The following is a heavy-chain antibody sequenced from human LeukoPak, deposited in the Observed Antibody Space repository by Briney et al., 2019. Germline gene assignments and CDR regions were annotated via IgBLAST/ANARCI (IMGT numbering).Heavy chain of an antibody. V-gene: IGHV4-34*01. CDR1: GGSFSGYY. J-gene: IGHJ4*02. CDR3: ARRDIAVAGDFDY. CDR2: INHSGST. D-gene: IGHD6-19*01. Sequence: SSETLSLTCAVYGGSFSGYYWSWIRQPPGKGLEWIGEINHSGSTNYNPSLKSRVTISVDTSKNQFSLKLSSVTAADTAVYYCARRDIAVAGDFDYWGQGTLVTVSS.